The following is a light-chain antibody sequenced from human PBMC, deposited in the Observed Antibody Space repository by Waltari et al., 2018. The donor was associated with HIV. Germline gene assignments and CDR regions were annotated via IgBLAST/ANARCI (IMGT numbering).Light chain of an antibody. Sequence: DIQMNQSTSSLSASVGDRVSITCRTSQSISNYLNWYQQKIGEAPNLLIHAASSLQSGVPSRFSGSRSGTDFTLTIRNLQPEDFATYYCQQSYSTPYTFGQGTKLQIK. CDR1: QSISNY. J-gene: IGKJ2*01. CDR2: AAS. CDR3: QQSYSTPYT. V-gene: IGKV1-39*01.